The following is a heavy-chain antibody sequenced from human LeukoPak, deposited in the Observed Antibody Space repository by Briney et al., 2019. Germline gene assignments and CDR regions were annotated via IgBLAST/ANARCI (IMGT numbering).Heavy chain of an antibody. CDR1: GYTFTSYG. Sequence: GASVKVFCKASGYTFTSYGISWVRQAPGQGLESMGWISAYNGNTNYAQKLQGRVTMTTDTSTSTAYMELRSLRSDDTAVYYCASPSPGTHPYYYYGMDVWGQGTTVTVSS. D-gene: IGHD1-1*01. CDR3: ASPSPGTHPYYYYGMDV. V-gene: IGHV1-18*04. J-gene: IGHJ6*02. CDR2: ISAYNGNT.